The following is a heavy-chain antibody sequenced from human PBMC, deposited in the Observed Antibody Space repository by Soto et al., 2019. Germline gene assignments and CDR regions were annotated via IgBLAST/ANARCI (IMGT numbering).Heavy chain of an antibody. CDR2: IYWDDDK. Sequence: GPKPGKPEQPLAIACTFPWLPHHYNREGVGWIRQPPGKALEWLALIYWDDDKRYSPSLKSRLTITKDTSKNQVVLTMTNMDPVDTATYYCAHRRGYCSGGSCYSIWFDPWGQGTLVTVSS. J-gene: IGHJ5*02. V-gene: IGHV2-5*02. D-gene: IGHD2-15*01. CDR3: AHRRGYCSGGSCYSIWFDP. CDR1: WLPHHYNREG.